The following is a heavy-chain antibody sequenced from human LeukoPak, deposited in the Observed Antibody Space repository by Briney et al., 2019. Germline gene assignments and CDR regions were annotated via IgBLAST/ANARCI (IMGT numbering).Heavy chain of an antibody. J-gene: IGHJ5*02. CDR2: IYYSGST. Sequence: SETLSLTCTVSGGSISSYYWIWIRQPPGKGLEWIGYIYYSGSTNYNPYLKSRVTIAVDTSKNQFSLKLRSVTAADTAVYYCARLLGFGESTNWFDHWGQGTLVTVTS. D-gene: IGHD3-10*01. V-gene: IGHV4-59*08. CDR1: GGSISSYY. CDR3: ARLLGFGESTNWFDH.